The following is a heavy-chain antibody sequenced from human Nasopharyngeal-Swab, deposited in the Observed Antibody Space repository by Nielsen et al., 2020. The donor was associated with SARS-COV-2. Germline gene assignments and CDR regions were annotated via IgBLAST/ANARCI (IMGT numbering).Heavy chain of an antibody. D-gene: IGHD6-19*01. CDR1: GFTFSSYS. CDR2: ISSSSSTI. Sequence: GESLKISCAASGFTFSSYSMNWVRQAPGKGLEWVSYISSSSSTIYYADSVKGRFTISRDNAKNSLYLQMNSLRAEDTAVYYCARVRDSSGWYFAFDIWGQGTMVTVSS. J-gene: IGHJ3*02. CDR3: ARVRDSSGWYFAFDI. V-gene: IGHV3-48*01.